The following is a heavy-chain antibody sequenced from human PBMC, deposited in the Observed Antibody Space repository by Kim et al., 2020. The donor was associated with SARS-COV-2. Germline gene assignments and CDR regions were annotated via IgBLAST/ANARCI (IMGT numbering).Heavy chain of an antibody. CDR3: AKVVGATLGAFDI. Sequence: GGSLRLSCAASGFTFDDYAMHWVRQAPGKGLEWVSGISWNSGSIGYADSVKGRFTISRDNAKNSLYLQMNSLRAEDTALYYCAKVVGATLGAFDIWGQGTMVTVSS. J-gene: IGHJ3*02. CDR2: ISWNSGSI. D-gene: IGHD1-26*01. CDR1: GFTFDDYA. V-gene: IGHV3-9*01.